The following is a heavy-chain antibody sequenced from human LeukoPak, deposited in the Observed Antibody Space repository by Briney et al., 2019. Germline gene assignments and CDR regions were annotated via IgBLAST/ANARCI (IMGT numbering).Heavy chain of an antibody. CDR2: IYYSGST. V-gene: IGHV4-59*01. J-gene: IGHJ6*03. CDR3: ARVPSPLSLASYYMDV. D-gene: IGHD2/OR15-2a*01. Sequence: PSETLSLTCTVSGGSISSYYWSWIRQPPGKGLEWIGYIYYSGSTNYNPSLKSRVTISVDTSKNQFSLKLSSVTAADTAVYYCARVPSPLSLASYYMDVWGKGTTVTVSS. CDR1: GGSISSYY.